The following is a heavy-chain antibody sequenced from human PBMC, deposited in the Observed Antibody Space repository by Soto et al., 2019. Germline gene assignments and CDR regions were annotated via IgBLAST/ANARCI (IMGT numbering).Heavy chain of an antibody. J-gene: IGHJ6*02. Sequence: EVQLVESGGGLVQPGGSLRLSCAASGFTFSSYDMHWVRQATGKGLEWVSAIGTAGDTYYPGSVKGRFTISRENAKNSLYLQMNSLRAGDTAVYYCARGDFELELPLQPYYYGMDVWGQGTTVTVSS. V-gene: IGHV3-13*01. CDR3: ARGDFELELPLQPYYYGMDV. CDR2: IGTAGDT. D-gene: IGHD1-7*01. CDR1: GFTFSSYD.